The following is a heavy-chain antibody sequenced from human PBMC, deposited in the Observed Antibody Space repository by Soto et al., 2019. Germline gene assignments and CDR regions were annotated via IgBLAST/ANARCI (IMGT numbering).Heavy chain of an antibody. CDR3: AKADGYDMDV. Sequence: QVQLVESGGGVVQPGRSLRLSCAASGFTFSSYGMHWVRHAPGKGLEWVAVISYDGSNKYYADSVKGRFTISRDNSKNTLYLQMNSLRAQDTAVYFCAKADGYDMDVWGQGTTVTVSS. CDR1: GFTFSSYG. J-gene: IGHJ6*02. V-gene: IGHV3-30*18. CDR2: ISYDGSNK.